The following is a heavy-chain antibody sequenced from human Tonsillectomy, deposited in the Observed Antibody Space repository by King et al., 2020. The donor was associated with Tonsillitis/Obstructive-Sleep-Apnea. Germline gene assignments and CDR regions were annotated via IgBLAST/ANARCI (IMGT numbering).Heavy chain of an antibody. Sequence: LQLQESGPGLVKPSETLSLTCTVSGGFISSYYWSWIRQPPGKGLEWIGNIYYSGSTNYNPSLKSRVTISVDTSKNQFSLKLSSVTAADTAVYYCARRNEFGDCGLGAQYGMDVWGQGTTVTVSS. CDR1: GGFISSYY. D-gene: IGHD2-21*02. CDR3: ARRNEFGDCGLGAQYGMDV. J-gene: IGHJ6*02. CDR2: IYYSGST. V-gene: IGHV4-59*08.